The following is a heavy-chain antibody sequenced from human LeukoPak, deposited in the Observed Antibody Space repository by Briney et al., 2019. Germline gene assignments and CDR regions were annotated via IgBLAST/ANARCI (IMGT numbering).Heavy chain of an antibody. D-gene: IGHD1-1*01. Sequence: ASETLSLTCTVSGGSISSGGYYWSWIRQHPGKGLEWIGYIYYSGSTYYNPSLKSRVTISVDTSKNQFSLKLSSVTAADTAVYYCASGDNDPLFDYWGQGTLVTVSS. J-gene: IGHJ4*02. CDR1: GGSISSGGYY. CDR2: IYYSGST. CDR3: ASGDNDPLFDY. V-gene: IGHV4-31*03.